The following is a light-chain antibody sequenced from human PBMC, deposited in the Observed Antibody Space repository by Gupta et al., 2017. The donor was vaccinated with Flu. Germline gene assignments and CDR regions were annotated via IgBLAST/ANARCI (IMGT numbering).Light chain of an antibody. CDR1: SSDVGGYNY. Sequence: TSSDVGGYNYVSWYQHHPGKAPKLMIYEVINRPSGVSNRFSGSKSGNTASLTISGLQAEDEADYYCSSYTNSNSLEFGGGTKLTVL. CDR2: EVI. CDR3: SSYTNSNSLE. J-gene: IGLJ3*02. V-gene: IGLV2-14*01.